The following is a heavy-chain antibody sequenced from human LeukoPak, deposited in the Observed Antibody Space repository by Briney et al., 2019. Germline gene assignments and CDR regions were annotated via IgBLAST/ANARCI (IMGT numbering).Heavy chain of an antibody. CDR3: ARDLLYSGSYSWYFDL. V-gene: IGHV3-33*01. CDR2: IYYDGSNK. CDR1: GFTFSRNG. D-gene: IGHD1-26*01. J-gene: IGHJ2*01. Sequence: PGRSLRLSCAASGFTFSRNGMHWVRQAPGKGLEWVALIYYDGSNKYYVDSVKGLFTISRDNSKNMLYLQMNSLRAEDTAVYYCARDLLYSGSYSWYFDLWGRGIPVTVSS.